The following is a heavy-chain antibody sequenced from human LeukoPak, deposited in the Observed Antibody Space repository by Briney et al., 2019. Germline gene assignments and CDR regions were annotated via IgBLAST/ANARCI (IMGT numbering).Heavy chain of an antibody. CDR2: IYTSGST. J-gene: IGHJ4*02. CDR1: GGSISSGSYY. Sequence: PSETLSLTCTVSGGSISSGSYYWSWLRQPAGKGLEWIGRIYTSGSTNYNPSLKSRVTISVDTSKTQFSLKLSSVTAADTAVYYCARDSGSSGWLDYWGQGTLVTVSS. V-gene: IGHV4-61*02. CDR3: ARDSGSSGWLDY. D-gene: IGHD3-22*01.